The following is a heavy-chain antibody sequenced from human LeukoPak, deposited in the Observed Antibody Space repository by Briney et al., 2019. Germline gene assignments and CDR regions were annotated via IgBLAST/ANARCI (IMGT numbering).Heavy chain of an antibody. CDR2: ISSSSTI. Sequence: GGSLRLSCAASGFTFSSYSMNWVRQAPGNGLEWVSYISSSSTIYYADSVKGRFTISRDNAKNSLYLQMNSLRAEDTAVYYCARQTTVVTRFDYWGQGTLVTVSS. V-gene: IGHV3-48*01. CDR3: ARQTTVVTRFDY. D-gene: IGHD4-23*01. J-gene: IGHJ4*02. CDR1: GFTFSSYS.